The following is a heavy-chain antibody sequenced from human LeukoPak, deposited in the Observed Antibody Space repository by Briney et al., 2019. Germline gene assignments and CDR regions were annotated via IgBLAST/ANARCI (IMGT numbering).Heavy chain of an antibody. V-gene: IGHV3-30*04. Sequence: GGSLRLSCAASGFTFSSYAMHWVRQAPGKGLEWVAVISYDGSNKYYADSVKGRFTISRDNSKNTLYLQMNSLSAEDTAVFYCESGLRWYVLFDYWGQGTLVTVSS. CDR2: ISYDGSNK. CDR3: ESGLRWYVLFDY. J-gene: IGHJ4*02. CDR1: GFTFSSYA. D-gene: IGHD6-13*01.